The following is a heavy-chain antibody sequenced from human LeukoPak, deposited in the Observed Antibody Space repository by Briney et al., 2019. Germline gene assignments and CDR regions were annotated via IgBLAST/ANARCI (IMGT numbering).Heavy chain of an antibody. CDR3: AGGGRGS. CDR1: GFNFDEYG. J-gene: IGHJ4*02. Sequence: GGSLRLSCAASGFNFDEYGMIWVRQGLGKGLEWVSGINWNGDSTGYADSVKGRFTISRDNAKNSLYLQMNSLRAEDTALYYCAGGGRGSWGQGTPVTVSS. D-gene: IGHD5-12*01. CDR2: INWNGDST. V-gene: IGHV3-20*04.